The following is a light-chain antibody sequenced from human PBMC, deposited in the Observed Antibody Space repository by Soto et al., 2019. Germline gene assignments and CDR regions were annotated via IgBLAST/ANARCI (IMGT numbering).Light chain of an antibody. Sequence: EIVMTQSPATLSVSPGERATLSCGASQSVSNNLAWYQQKPGQAPRLLIYGASTRATGIPARVSGSGSVTEFTLTISGLQSEDFALYYGQQYNDWPFTFGPGTKVDIK. CDR3: QQYNDWPFT. J-gene: IGKJ3*01. CDR2: GAS. CDR1: QSVSNN. V-gene: IGKV3-15*01.